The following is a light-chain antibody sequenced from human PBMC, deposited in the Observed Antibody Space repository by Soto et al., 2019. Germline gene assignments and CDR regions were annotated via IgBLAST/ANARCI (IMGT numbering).Light chain of an antibody. Sequence: EIVLTQSPGTLSLSPGERATLSCRASQSVSYYLAWYQQKPVQAPRLLIHGASNRATGIPDRFSGRGSGTDFTLTISRLEPEDFAVYYCQQYGSSPWTFGQGTKVDIK. CDR3: QQYGSSPWT. J-gene: IGKJ1*01. V-gene: IGKV3-20*01. CDR2: GAS. CDR1: QSVSYY.